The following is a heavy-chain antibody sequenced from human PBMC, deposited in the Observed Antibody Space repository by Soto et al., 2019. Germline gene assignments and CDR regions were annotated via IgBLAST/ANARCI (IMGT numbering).Heavy chain of an antibody. D-gene: IGHD4-17*01. CDR1: GFTFSNAW. CDR2: IKSKTDGGTT. V-gene: IGHV3-15*01. CDR3: TTDEDYGGLFNY. J-gene: IGHJ4*02. Sequence: LRLSCAASGFTFSNAWMSWVRQAPGKGLEWVGRIKSKTDGGTTDYAAPVKGRFTISRDDSKNTLYLQMNSLKTEDTAVYYCTTDEDYGGLFNYWGQGTLVTVSS.